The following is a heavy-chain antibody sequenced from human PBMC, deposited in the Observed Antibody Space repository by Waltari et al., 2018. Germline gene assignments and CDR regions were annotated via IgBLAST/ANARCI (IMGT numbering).Heavy chain of an antibody. Sequence: EVQLVESGGGLIQPGGSLRLSCAVSGFSVSSNYMIWVRQAPGRGLEWGSAMYRDGTTYHAASVKGRLAISRDNSRNTLYLQMNSLRTEDTAVYYCTKADSGWKYFQFWGQGTRVTVSS. V-gene: IGHV3-53*05. CDR1: GFSVSSNY. J-gene: IGHJ1*01. CDR2: MYRDGTT. D-gene: IGHD6-19*01. CDR3: TKADSGWKYFQF.